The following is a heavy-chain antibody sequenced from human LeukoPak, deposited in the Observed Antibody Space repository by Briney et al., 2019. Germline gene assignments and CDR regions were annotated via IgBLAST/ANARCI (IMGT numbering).Heavy chain of an antibody. CDR3: ARVNSSSDY. CDR2: INHSGST. V-gene: IGHV4-34*01. Sequence: SETLSLTCAVYGGSFSGYYWSWIRQPPGKGLEWIGEINHSGSTNYNPSLKSRVTISVDTSKNQFSLKLSSVTAADTAVYCCARVNSSSDYWGQGTLVTVSS. J-gene: IGHJ4*02. D-gene: IGHD6-6*01. CDR1: GGSFSGYY.